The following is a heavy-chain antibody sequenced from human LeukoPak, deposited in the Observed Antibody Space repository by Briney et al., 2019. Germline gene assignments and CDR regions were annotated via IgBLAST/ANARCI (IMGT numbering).Heavy chain of an antibody. Sequence: GGSLRLSCAASGFTFSSYGMHWVRQAPGKGLEWVAFIRYDGSNKYYADSVKGRFTISRDNSKKTLYLQMNRLRAEDTAVYYCAKGLLDYDFWSGYFPHFDYWGQGTLVTVSS. D-gene: IGHD3-3*01. CDR1: GFTFSSYG. CDR3: AKGLLDYDFWSGYFPHFDY. CDR2: IRYDGSNK. V-gene: IGHV3-30*02. J-gene: IGHJ4*02.